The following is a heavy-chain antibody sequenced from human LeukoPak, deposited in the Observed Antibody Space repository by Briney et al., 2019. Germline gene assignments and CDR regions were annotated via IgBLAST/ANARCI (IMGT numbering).Heavy chain of an antibody. CDR2: IYYSGST. V-gene: IGHV4-59*08. CDR3: ARHLTHSGSYYLRENWFDP. J-gene: IGHJ5*02. CDR1: GGSISSYY. D-gene: IGHD1-26*01. Sequence: SETLSLTCTVSGGSISSYYWSWIRQPPGKGLEWIGYIYYSGSTNYNPSLKSRVTISVDTPRNQFSLKLSSVTAADTAVYYCARHLTHSGSYYLRENWFDPWGQGTLVTVSS.